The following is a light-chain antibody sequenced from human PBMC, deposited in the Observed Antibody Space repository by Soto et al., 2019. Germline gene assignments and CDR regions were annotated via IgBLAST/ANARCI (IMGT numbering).Light chain of an antibody. CDR2: AAS. V-gene: IGKV1-39*01. CDR3: QQSYNSPQT. Sequence: IQMTQSPSSLSASVGDTVVSPCRASESIRTYLNWYQQKPGKAPNLLIYAASTLQSGIPSRFSGSGPGTDFIFTISSLQPEDFATYFCQQSYNSPQTFGQGTEVDI. J-gene: IGKJ1*01. CDR1: ESIRTY.